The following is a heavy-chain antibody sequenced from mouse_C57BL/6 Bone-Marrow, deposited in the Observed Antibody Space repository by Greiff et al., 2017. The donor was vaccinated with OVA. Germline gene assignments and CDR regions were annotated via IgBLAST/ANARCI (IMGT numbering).Heavy chain of an antibody. D-gene: IGHD2-10*01. CDR3: ATLLPYAMDY. J-gene: IGHJ4*01. V-gene: IGHV2-2*01. CDR2: IWSGGST. CDR1: GFSLTSYG. Sequence: QVQLQQSGPGLVQPSQSLSITCTVSGFSLTSYGVHWVRQSPGKGLEWLGVIWSGGSTDYNAAFISRLSISKDNSKSQVFFKMNSLQADDTAVYYCATLLPYAMDYWGQGTSVTVSS.